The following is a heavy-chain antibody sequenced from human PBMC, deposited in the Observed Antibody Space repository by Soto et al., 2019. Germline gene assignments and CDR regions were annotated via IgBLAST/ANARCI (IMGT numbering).Heavy chain of an antibody. V-gene: IGHV1-18*01. J-gene: IGHJ5*02. D-gene: IGHD3-9*01. CDR2: ISAYNGNT. CDR3: ARNIYDILTGYYIPWFDP. Sequence: ASVKVSCKASGYTFTSYGISWVRQAPGQGLEWMGWISAYNGNTNYAQKLQGRVTMTTDTSTSTAYMELRSLRSDDTAVYYCARNIYDILTGYYIPWFDPWGQGTLDTVSS. CDR1: GYTFTSYG.